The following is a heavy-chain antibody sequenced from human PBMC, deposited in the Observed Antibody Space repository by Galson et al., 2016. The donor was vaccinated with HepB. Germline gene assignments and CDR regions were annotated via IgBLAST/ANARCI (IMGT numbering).Heavy chain of an antibody. V-gene: IGHV3-21*01. CDR3: ATGIVVAGKYYYYYMDV. D-gene: IGHD6-19*01. CDR2: ITRSSRYI. J-gene: IGHJ6*03. CDR1: GFTLSSYD. Sequence: SLRLSCAASGFTLSSYDMNWVRQAPGKGLEWVSSITRSSRYIYYADSVRGRFTISRDNAKNLLYLQMNSLTAADTGVYYCATGIVVAGKYYYYYMDVWGKGTTVTVSS.